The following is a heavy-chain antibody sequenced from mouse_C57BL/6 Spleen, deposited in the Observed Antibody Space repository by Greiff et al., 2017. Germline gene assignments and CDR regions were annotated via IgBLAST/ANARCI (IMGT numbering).Heavy chain of an antibody. CDR2: ISGGGGNT. V-gene: IGHV5-9*01. CDR3: ARHAHYYGSSWYFDY. D-gene: IGHD1-1*01. CDR1: GFTFSSYT. Sequence: EVMLVESGGGLVKPGGSLKLSCAASGFTFSSYTMSWVRQTPEKRLEWVATISGGGGNTYYPDSVKGRFPISRDNAKNTLYLQMSSLRSEDTALYYCARHAHYYGSSWYFDYWGQGTTLTVSS. J-gene: IGHJ2*01.